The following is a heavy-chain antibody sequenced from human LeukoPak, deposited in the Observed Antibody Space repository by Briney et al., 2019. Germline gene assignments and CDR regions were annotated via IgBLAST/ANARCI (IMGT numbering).Heavy chain of an antibody. V-gene: IGHV3-53*01. D-gene: IGHD2-2*01. CDR3: AKGDSIVVVPAATQFDP. Sequence: GGSLRLSCAASGFTVSSNYMSWVRQAPGKGLEWVSVIYSGGSTYYADSVKGRFTISRDNSKNTLYPQMNSLRAEDTAVYYCAKGDSIVVVPAATQFDPWGQGTLVTVSS. J-gene: IGHJ5*02. CDR2: IYSGGST. CDR1: GFTVSSNY.